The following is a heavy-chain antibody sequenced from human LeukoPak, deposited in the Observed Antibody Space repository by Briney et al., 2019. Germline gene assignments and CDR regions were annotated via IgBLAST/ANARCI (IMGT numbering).Heavy chain of an antibody. CDR1: GYSISSGYY. D-gene: IGHD5-12*01. Sequence: SETLSLTCAVSGYSISSGYYWGWIRQPPGKGLEGIGSREHSGNTFYNPSLKSRVTISIDTSKNQFSLRLTSVTAADTALYFCARVWVATGFDYWGQGTLVTVSS. V-gene: IGHV4-38-2*01. CDR3: ARVWVATGFDY. CDR2: REHSGNT. J-gene: IGHJ4*02.